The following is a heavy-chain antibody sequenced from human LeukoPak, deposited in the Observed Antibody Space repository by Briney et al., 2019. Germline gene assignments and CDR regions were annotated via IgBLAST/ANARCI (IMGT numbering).Heavy chain of an antibody. CDR1: GGSISSRNW. CDR2: IHHSGST. J-gene: IGHJ2*01. CDR3: ARAYSSGWYLRWYFDL. Sequence: SGTLSLTCAVSGGSISSRNWWSWVRQPPGKGLEWIAEIHHSGSTNYNPSLKSRVTISVDTSKNQFSLKLSSVTAADTAVYYCARAYSSGWYLRWYFDLWGRGTLVTVSS. D-gene: IGHD6-19*01. V-gene: IGHV4-4*02.